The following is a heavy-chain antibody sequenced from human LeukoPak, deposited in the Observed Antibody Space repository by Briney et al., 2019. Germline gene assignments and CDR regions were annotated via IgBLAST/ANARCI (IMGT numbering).Heavy chain of an antibody. CDR3: ARARDYGSGKANAFDI. Sequence: GGSLRLSCAASGFTFSSYWMSWVRQAPGKGLEWVANIKRDGSEKYYVDSVKGRFTISRDNAENSLHLQMNSLRADDTAVYYCARARDYGSGKANAFDIWGQGTMVTVSS. CDR2: IKRDGSEK. J-gene: IGHJ3*02. V-gene: IGHV3-7*05. CDR1: GFTFSSYW. D-gene: IGHD3-10*01.